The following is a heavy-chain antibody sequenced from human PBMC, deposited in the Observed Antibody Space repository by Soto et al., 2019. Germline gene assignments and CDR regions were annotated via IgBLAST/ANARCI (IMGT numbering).Heavy chain of an antibody. CDR2: IIPTIGTT. CDR1: GDTFTIFA. CDR3: ASDLGSGYDPGDY. V-gene: IGHV1-69*12. Sequence: QVQLVQSGAEVKKPGSSVKVSCKASGDTFTIFAISWVRQAPGQGLEWMGGIIPTIGTTHYAQRFQGRITITGDESTGTAYMELSSLKSEDTAVYYCASDLGSGYDPGDYWGQGTLVTVSS. J-gene: IGHJ4*02. D-gene: IGHD5-12*01.